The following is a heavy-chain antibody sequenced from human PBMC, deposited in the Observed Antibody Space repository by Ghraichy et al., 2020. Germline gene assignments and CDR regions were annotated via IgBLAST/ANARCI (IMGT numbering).Heavy chain of an antibody. CDR1: GFTFSSYG. D-gene: IGHD6-19*01. J-gene: IGHJ4*02. CDR2: ITYDGSNK. V-gene: IGHV3-30*02. CDR3: AKRGAVACNLVDY. Sequence: GGSLRLSCAASGFTFSSYGMHWVRQAQGKGLEWVAFITYDGSNKYYADSVKGRFTISRDNSKNTLYLQMNSLRAEDTAVYYCAKRGAVACNLVDYWGQGTPFTVSS.